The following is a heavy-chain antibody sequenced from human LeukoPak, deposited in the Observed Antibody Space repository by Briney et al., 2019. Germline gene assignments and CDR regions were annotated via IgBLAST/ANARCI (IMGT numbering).Heavy chain of an antibody. D-gene: IGHD4-17*01. Sequence: SGTLSLTCAVSGDSISSSNWWTWVRQPPGKGLQWIGEIYHSGSTYYNPSLKSRVTISVDTSKNQFSLKLSSVTAADTAVYYCGTTVTTYGAFDIWGQGTMVTVSS. J-gene: IGHJ3*02. CDR3: GTTVTTYGAFDI. CDR1: GDSISSSNW. V-gene: IGHV4-4*02. CDR2: IYHSGST.